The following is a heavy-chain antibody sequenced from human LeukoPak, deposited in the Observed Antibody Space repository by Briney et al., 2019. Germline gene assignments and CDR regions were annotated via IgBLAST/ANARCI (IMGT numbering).Heavy chain of an antibody. J-gene: IGHJ4*02. V-gene: IGHV4-4*02. D-gene: IGHD6-19*01. CDR1: GGSISSSNW. CDR2: IYHSGST. Sequence: SETLFLTCAVSGGSISSSNWWSWVRQPPGKGLEWIGEIYHSGSTNYNPSLKSRVTISVDKSKNQFSLKLSSVTAADTAVYYCARDQGAVAAGGVDYWGQGTLVTVSS. CDR3: ARDQGAVAAGGVDY.